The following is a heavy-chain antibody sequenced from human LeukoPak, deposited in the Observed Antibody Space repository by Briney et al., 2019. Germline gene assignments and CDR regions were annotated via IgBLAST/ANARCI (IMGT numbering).Heavy chain of an antibody. Sequence: PSETLSLTCTVSGGSISSYYWSWIRQPPGKGLEWIGYIYYSGSTNYNPSLKSRVTISVDTSKNQFSLKLSSVTAADTAVYYCARDYGDLEYWGQGTLVTVSS. J-gene: IGHJ4*02. V-gene: IGHV4-59*01. D-gene: IGHD4-17*01. CDR3: ARDYGDLEY. CDR2: IYYSGST. CDR1: GGSISSYY.